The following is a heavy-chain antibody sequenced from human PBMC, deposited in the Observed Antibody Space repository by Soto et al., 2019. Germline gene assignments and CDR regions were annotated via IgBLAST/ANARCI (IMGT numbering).Heavy chain of an antibody. CDR1: GFTFSTYW. D-gene: IGHD6-13*01. J-gene: IGHJ5*02. V-gene: IGHV3-7*01. CDR3: ARPYSSMYSTSPLDL. CDR2: IKQDGSEK. Sequence: EVQLVESGGGLVQPGGSLRLSWVASGFTFSTYWINWVRQAPGTGLEWVANIKQDGSEKYYVDSVKGRFTISRDNAKNSLYLQMNSLRVEDTAVYYCARPYSSMYSTSPLDLWGQGTLVTVSS.